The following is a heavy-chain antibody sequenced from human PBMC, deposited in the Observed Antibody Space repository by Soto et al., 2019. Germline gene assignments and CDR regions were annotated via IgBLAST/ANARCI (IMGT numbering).Heavy chain of an antibody. CDR1: GGSISSGGYY. D-gene: IGHD3-22*01. CDR3: ARVFSSGYNDAFDI. V-gene: IGHV4-31*03. Sequence: QVQLQESGPGLVKPSQTLSLTCTVSGGSISSGGYYWSWIRQHPGKGLEWIGYIYYSGSTYYNPSLKSRVTIAVDTSKNQFSLKLSSVTAADTAVNYCARVFSSGYNDAFDIWGQGTMVTVSS. J-gene: IGHJ3*02. CDR2: IYYSGST.